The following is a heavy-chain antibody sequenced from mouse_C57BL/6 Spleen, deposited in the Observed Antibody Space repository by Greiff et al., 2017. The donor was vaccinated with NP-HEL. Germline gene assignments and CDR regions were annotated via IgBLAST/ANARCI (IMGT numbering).Heavy chain of an antibody. Sequence: VQLQQPGAELVRPGSSVKLSCKASGYTFTSYWMDWVKQRPGQGLEWIGNIYPSDSETHYNQKFKDKATLTVDKSSSTAYMQLSSLTSEDSAVYYCARGSNYGYAMDYWGQGTSVTVSS. CDR3: ARGSNYGYAMDY. V-gene: IGHV1-61*01. D-gene: IGHD2-5*01. CDR2: IYPSDSET. J-gene: IGHJ4*01. CDR1: GYTFTSYW.